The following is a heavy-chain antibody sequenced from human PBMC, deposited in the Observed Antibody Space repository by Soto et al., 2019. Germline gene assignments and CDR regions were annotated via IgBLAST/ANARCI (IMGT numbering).Heavy chain of an antibody. CDR2: INDDGIST. CDR1: DSPSGCIG. J-gene: IGHJ4*02. Sequence: GGSRDSPVQPLDSPSGCIGCTGSAKFQVRGQSGSRINDDGISTNYADSVKGRFTISRDNAKNTLYLQMNALRVEDTGVYYCTRGPRPTSTGTGAFWGQGTLVTVSS. D-gene: IGHD1-1*01. V-gene: IGHV3-74*01. CDR3: TRGPRPTSTGTGAF.